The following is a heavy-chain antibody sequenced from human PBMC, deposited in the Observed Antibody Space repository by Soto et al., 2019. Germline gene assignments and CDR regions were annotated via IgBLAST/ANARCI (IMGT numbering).Heavy chain of an antibody. CDR1: GFTFSSYA. CDR3: AKYREVATIRRNYFDY. CDR2: ISGSGGST. J-gene: IGHJ4*02. V-gene: IGHV3-23*01. D-gene: IGHD5-12*01. Sequence: GGSLRLSCAASGFTFSSYAMSWVRQAPGKGLEWVSAISGSGGSTYYADSVKGRFTISRDNSKNTLYLQMNSLRAEDTAVYYWAKYREVATIRRNYFDYWGQGTLVTVSS.